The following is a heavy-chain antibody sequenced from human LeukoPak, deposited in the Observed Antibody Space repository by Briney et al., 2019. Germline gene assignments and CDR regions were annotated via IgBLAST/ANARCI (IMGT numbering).Heavy chain of an antibody. V-gene: IGHV5-51*01. CDR1: GYSFTSFW. CDR2: IDPSDSDT. CDR3: ARHGLHGDY. J-gene: IGHJ4*02. D-gene: IGHD2-15*01. Sequence: GESLKISCKGSGYSFTSFWIGWVRQMPGKGLEWMGNIDPSDSDTRHSPSFQGQVTISVDKSISTAYLQWSSLKASDTAMYYCARHGLHGDYWGQGTLVTVSS.